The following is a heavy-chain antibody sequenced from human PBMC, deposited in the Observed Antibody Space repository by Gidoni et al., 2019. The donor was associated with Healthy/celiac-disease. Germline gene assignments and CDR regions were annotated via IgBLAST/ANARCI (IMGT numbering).Heavy chain of an antibody. Sequence: QVQLQASGPGLVKPSETLSLTCTVSGGSISSYYWSWIRQPPGKGLEWIGYIYYSGSTNYNPSLKSRVTISVDTSKNQFSLKLSSVTAADTAVYYCARDLPRYSSSWSDAFDIWGQGTMVTVSS. J-gene: IGHJ3*02. V-gene: IGHV4-59*01. CDR3: ARDLPRYSSSWSDAFDI. CDR1: GGSISSYY. D-gene: IGHD6-13*01. CDR2: IYYSGST.